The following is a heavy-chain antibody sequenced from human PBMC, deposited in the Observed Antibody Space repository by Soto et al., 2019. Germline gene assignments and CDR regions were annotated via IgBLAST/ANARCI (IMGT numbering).Heavy chain of an antibody. CDR2: INPNSGGT. D-gene: IGHD3-22*01. V-gene: IGHV1-2*02. CDR1: GYTFTGYY. J-gene: IGHJ4*02. Sequence: QVQLVQSGAEVKKPGASGKVSFKASGYTFTGYYMHWVRQAPGQGLEWMGWINPNSGGTNYAKKFQGRVTMTRDTSISTAYIELSRLRSDEPAVYYCASEHSYYDSSDGGYWGQGTLVTVSS. CDR3: ASEHSYYDSSDGGY.